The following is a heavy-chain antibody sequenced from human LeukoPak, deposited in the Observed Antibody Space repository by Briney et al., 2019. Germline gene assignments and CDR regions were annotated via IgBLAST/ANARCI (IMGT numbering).Heavy chain of an antibody. V-gene: IGHV3-23*01. CDR2: ISGSGVMT. D-gene: IGHD1-26*01. CDR3: AKDRSIGTYYTFDH. Sequence: GGSLRLSCAASGFTFTDYAMTWVRQAPGKGLEWVATISGSGVMTYYADPVKGRFTVSGDSSKNTVYLQMSSLTAADTAVYYCAKDRSIGTYYTFDHWGQGTLVTVSS. CDR1: GFTFTDYA. J-gene: IGHJ4*02.